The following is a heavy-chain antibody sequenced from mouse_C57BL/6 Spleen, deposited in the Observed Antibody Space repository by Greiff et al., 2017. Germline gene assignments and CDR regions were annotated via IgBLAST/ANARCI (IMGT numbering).Heavy chain of an antibody. CDR3: AREGPSYYGSSYDYAMDY. J-gene: IGHJ4*01. CDR1: GFTFSDYY. Sequence: DVKLVESEGGFVQPGSSMKLSCTASGFTFSDYYMAWVRQVPEKGLEWVANINYDGSCTYYLDSLKSRFIISRDNAKNILYLQRSRLKSEDTATEYCAREGPSYYGSSYDYAMDYWGQGTAVTVSS. CDR2: INYDGSCT. D-gene: IGHD1-1*01. V-gene: IGHV5-16*01.